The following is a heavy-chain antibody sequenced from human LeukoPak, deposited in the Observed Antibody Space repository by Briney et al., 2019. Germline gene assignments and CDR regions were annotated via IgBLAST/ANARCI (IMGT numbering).Heavy chain of an antibody. Sequence: SETLSLTCTVSGYSISSGYYWGCIRQPPGKGLEWIGSIYHSGSTYYNPSLKSRVTISVDTSKNQFSLKLSSVTAADTAVYYCARSQSTNFFGYWGQGTLVTVSS. J-gene: IGHJ4*02. CDR1: GYSISSGYY. CDR3: ARSQSTNFFGY. V-gene: IGHV4-38-2*02. D-gene: IGHD5/OR15-5a*01. CDR2: IYHSGST.